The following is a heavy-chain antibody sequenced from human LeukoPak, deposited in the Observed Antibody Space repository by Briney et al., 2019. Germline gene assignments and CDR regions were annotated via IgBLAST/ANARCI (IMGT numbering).Heavy chain of an antibody. V-gene: IGHV1-69*13. Sequence: SVKVSCKASGGTFSSYAISWVRQAPGQGLEWMGGIIPILGTANYAQKFQGRVTITADESTSTAYMELSSLRSEDTAVYYCASSLIQLWLYYYYGMDVWGQGTTVTVSS. D-gene: IGHD5-18*01. CDR1: GGTFSSYA. J-gene: IGHJ6*02. CDR3: ASSLIQLWLYYYYGMDV. CDR2: IIPILGTA.